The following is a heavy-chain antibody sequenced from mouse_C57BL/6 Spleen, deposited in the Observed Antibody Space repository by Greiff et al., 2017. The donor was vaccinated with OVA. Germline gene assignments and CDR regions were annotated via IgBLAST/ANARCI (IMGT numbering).Heavy chain of an antibody. Sequence: VQLQQSGPELVKPGASVKIPCKASGYTFTDYNMDWVKQSHGKSLEWIGDINPNNGGTIYNQKFKGKATLTVDKSSSTAYMELRSLTSEDTAVYYCARDYDYGGYYAMDYWGQGTSVTVSS. V-gene: IGHV1-18*01. CDR2: INPNNGGT. CDR3: ARDYDYGGYYAMDY. D-gene: IGHD2-4*01. J-gene: IGHJ4*01. CDR1: GYTFTDYN.